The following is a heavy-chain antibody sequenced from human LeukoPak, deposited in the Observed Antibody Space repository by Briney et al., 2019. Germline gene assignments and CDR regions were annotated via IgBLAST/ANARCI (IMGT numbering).Heavy chain of an antibody. Sequence: GESLKISCKGSGYSFTSYWIGWVRQMPGKGPEWMGIIYPGDSDTRYSPSFQGQVTISADKSISPAYLQWSSLKASDTAMYYCARLPDYYDSSGYYSYYYGMDVWGQGTTVTVSS. J-gene: IGHJ6*02. CDR3: ARLPDYYDSSGYYSYYYGMDV. CDR1: GYSFTSYW. V-gene: IGHV5-51*01. D-gene: IGHD3-22*01. CDR2: IYPGDSDT.